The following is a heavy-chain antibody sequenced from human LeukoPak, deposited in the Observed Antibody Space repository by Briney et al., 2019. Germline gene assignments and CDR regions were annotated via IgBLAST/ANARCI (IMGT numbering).Heavy chain of an antibody. J-gene: IGHJ5*02. CDR3: ARGSIYYYGSGSYRPTRNQFDP. Sequence: GKSLKISCKGSGYSFTSYWIGWVRQMPGKGLEWMGIIYPGDSDTRYSPSFQGQVTISADKSISTAYLQISSLKAEDTAVYYCARGSIYYYGSGSYRPTRNQFDPWGQGTLVTVSS. D-gene: IGHD3-10*01. V-gene: IGHV5-51*01. CDR2: IYPGDSDT. CDR1: GYSFTSYW.